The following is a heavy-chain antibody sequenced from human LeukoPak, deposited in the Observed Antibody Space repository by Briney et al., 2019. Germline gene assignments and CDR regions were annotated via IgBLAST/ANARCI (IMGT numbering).Heavy chain of an antibody. J-gene: IGHJ4*02. CDR1: GGSISSGDYY. CDR2: IYTSGST. V-gene: IGHV4-61*02. Sequence: SETLSLTCTVSGGSISSGDYYWSWIRQPAGKGLEWIGRIYTSGSTNYNPSLKSRVTMSVDTSKNQFSLKLSSVTAADTAVYYCARESGPWTTVTTLDYWGQGTLVTVSS. CDR3: ARESGPWTTVTTLDY. D-gene: IGHD4-17*01.